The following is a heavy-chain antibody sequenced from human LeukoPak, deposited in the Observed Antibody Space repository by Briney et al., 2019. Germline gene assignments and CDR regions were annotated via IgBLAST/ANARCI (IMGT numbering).Heavy chain of an antibody. CDR3: ARRGYSPTSYYYYYGMDV. Sequence: SETLSLTCTVSGGSISSFYWSWIRQPPGKGLGWIGEINHSGSTNYNPSLKSRVTISVDTSKNQFSLKLSSVTAADTAVYYCARRGYSPTSYYYYYGMDVWGQGTTVTVSS. CDR1: GGSISSFY. J-gene: IGHJ6*02. CDR2: INHSGST. D-gene: IGHD5-18*01. V-gene: IGHV4-34*01.